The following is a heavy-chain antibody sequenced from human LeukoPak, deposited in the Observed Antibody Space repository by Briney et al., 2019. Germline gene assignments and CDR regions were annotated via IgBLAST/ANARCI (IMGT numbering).Heavy chain of an antibody. J-gene: IGHJ4*02. CDR1: GFTFSSYW. Sequence: GGSLRLSCAASGFTFSSYWMSWVRQAPGKGLEWVANIKQDGSEKYYVDSVKGRFTISRDNAKNSLYLQMNSLRAEDTAVYYCARDSPYSGSYSALGFDCWGQGTLVTVSS. CDR3: ARDSPYSGSYSALGFDC. D-gene: IGHD1-26*01. CDR2: IKQDGSEK. V-gene: IGHV3-7*01.